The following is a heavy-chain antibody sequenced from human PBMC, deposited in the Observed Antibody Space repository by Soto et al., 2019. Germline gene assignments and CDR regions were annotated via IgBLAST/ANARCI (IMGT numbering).Heavy chain of an antibody. D-gene: IGHD4-4*01. J-gene: IGHJ4*02. CDR2: ISGSGGST. CDR1: GFTFSSYA. Sequence: GGSLRLSCAASGFTFSSYAMSWVRQAPGKGLEWVSAISGSGGSTYYSDSVKGRFTISRDNTKNTLYLQMNSLRAEDTTVYYCAKDTSLGFDYSNYVPYLDYWGQGTLVTVSS. V-gene: IGHV3-23*01. CDR3: AKDTSLGFDYSNYVPYLDY.